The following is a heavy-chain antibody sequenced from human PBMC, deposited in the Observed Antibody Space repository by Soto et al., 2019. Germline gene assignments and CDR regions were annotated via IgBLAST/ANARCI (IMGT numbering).Heavy chain of an antibody. J-gene: IGHJ6*03. CDR3: ARVGPRTRITIFGVVTPLTDYYYYYMDV. Sequence: QVQLGQSGAEVKKPGASVKVSCKASGYTFTSYDINWVRQATGQGLEWMGWMNTNSGNTGYAQKFKGRVTMTRNTTICTAYMEMSSLRSEDTAVYYCARVGPRTRITIFGVVTPLTDYYYYYMDVWGKGTTVTVSS. CDR2: MNTNSGNT. D-gene: IGHD3-3*01. V-gene: IGHV1-8*01. CDR1: GYTFTSYD.